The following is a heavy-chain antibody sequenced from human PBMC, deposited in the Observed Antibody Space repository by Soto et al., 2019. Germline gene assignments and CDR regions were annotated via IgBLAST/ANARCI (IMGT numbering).Heavy chain of an antibody. CDR2: MNPNSGNT. CDR3: ARVYGDYFGNPYDY. D-gene: IGHD4-17*01. V-gene: IGHV1-8*01. Sequence: QVQLVQSGAEVKKPGASVKVSCKASGYTFTSYDINWVRQATGQGLEWMGWMNPNSGNTGYAQKFQGRVAMTMTTSISPAYMELSSLRSEDTAVYYCARVYGDYFGNPYDYWGQGTLVTVSS. J-gene: IGHJ4*02. CDR1: GYTFTSYD.